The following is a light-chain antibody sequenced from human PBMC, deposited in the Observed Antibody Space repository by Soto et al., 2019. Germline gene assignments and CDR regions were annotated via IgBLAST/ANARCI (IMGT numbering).Light chain of an antibody. CDR3: QQFNNFPPT. CDR1: EGIRSS. J-gene: IGKJ3*01. V-gene: IGKV1D-13*01. CDR2: DAS. Sequence: AIQLTQSPSSLSASVGDTVTITCRASEGIRSSLAWYQQRPGTGPKLLIYDASTLDAGAPSRFSGSGFGTDFTLTIWCLQPEDFATYYCQQFNNFPPTFGPGTKVDFK.